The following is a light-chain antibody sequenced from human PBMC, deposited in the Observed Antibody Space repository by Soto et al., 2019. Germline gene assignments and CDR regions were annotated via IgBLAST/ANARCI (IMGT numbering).Light chain of an antibody. CDR3: QQYNSYEWT. V-gene: IGKV1-5*01. Sequence: EIQMTQSPSALSASVGDRVTITCRASQSISTYLNWYQQKPGKAPKLLIYDASSLESGVPSRFSGSGSGTEFTLTISSLQPDDFATYYCQQYNSYEWTFGQGTKV. J-gene: IGKJ1*01. CDR1: QSISTY. CDR2: DAS.